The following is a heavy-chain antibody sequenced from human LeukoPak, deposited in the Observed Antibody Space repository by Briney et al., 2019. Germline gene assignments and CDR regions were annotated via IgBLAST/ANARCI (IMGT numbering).Heavy chain of an antibody. Sequence: PSETLSLTCTVSGGSISSYCWSWIRQPPGKGLEWIGYIYYSGSTNYNPSLKSRVTISVDTSKNQFSLKLSSVTAADTAVYYCASGFWLDYWGQGTLVTVSS. J-gene: IGHJ4*02. D-gene: IGHD2/OR15-2a*01. CDR3: ASGFWLDY. CDR1: GGSISSYC. V-gene: IGHV4-59*08. CDR2: IYYSGST.